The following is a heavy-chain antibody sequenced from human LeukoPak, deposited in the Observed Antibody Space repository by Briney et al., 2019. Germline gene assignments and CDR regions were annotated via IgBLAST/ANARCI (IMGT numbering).Heavy chain of an antibody. V-gene: IGHV3-30*18. D-gene: IGHD2-15*01. J-gene: IGHJ4*02. Sequence: PGGSLSLSCAASGFTFSSCGMHWVRRAPGQGLEWVAVISYGGIKKYDADSGEGGFTISRDNSKNTLYLQMNSLRAEDTAVYYCAKASLGYCSGGSCDFDYWGQGTLVTVSS. CDR1: GFTFSSCG. CDR2: ISYGGIKK. CDR3: AKASLGYCSGGSCDFDY.